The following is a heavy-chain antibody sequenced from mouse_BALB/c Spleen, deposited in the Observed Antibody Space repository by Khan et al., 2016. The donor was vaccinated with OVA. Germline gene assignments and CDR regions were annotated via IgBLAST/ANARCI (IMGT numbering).Heavy chain of an antibody. V-gene: IGHV3-2*02. CDR1: GYSITSDYA. Sequence: EVQLQESGPGLVKPSQSLSLTCTVTGYSITSDYAWNWIRQFPGNKLEWMGYLSYSGSTRYNPSLKSRISITRDTSKNQFFLQLNSVTTGDTATYYCARRSYYANWYFDVWGAGTTVTVSS. J-gene: IGHJ1*01. CDR3: ARRSYYANWYFDV. D-gene: IGHD1-1*02. CDR2: LSYSGST.